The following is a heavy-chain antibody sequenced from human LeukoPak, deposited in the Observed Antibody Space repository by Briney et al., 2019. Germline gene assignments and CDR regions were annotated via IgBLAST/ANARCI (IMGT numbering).Heavy chain of an antibody. J-gene: IGHJ6*03. Sequence: SETLSLTCTVSGGYIGSYYWSWIRQPAGKGLEWIGRIYTSENTDYNPSLKSRVTMSVYMSTSQFSLRLTSVTAADTAVYYCAREGDYGDYSKSFYYMDAWGKGTTVTVSS. CDR1: GGYIGSYY. CDR2: IYTSENT. CDR3: AREGDYGDYSKSFYYMDA. D-gene: IGHD4-17*01. V-gene: IGHV4-4*07.